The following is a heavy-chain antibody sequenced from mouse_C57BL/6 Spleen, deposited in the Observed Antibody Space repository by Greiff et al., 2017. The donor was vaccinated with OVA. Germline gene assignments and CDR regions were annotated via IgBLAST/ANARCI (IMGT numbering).Heavy chain of an antibody. J-gene: IGHJ2*01. V-gene: IGHV1-18*01. Sequence: VQLKQSGPELVKPGASVKIPCKASGYTFTDYNMDWVKQSHGKSLEWIGDINPNNGGTIYNQKFKGKATLTVDKSSSTAYMELRSLTSEDTAVYYCARRGSGYSYYFDYWGQGTTLTVSS. D-gene: IGHD3-2*02. CDR3: ARRGSGYSYYFDY. CDR2: INPNNGGT. CDR1: GYTFTDYN.